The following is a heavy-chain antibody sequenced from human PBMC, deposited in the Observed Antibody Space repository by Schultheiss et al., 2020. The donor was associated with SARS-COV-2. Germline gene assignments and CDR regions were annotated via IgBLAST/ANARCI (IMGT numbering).Heavy chain of an antibody. CDR1: GYSISSGYY. J-gene: IGHJ5*02. D-gene: IGHD2-2*01. CDR2: IYYSGST. V-gene: IGHV4-38-2*02. CDR3: ARDGIVVVPAAPFVHPTANWFDP. Sequence: SQTLSLTCAVSGYSISSGYYWGWIRQPPGKGLEWIGYIYYSGSTNYNPSLKSRVTISVDTSKNQFSLKLSSVTAADTAVYYCARDGIVVVPAAPFVHPTANWFDPWGQGTLVTVSS.